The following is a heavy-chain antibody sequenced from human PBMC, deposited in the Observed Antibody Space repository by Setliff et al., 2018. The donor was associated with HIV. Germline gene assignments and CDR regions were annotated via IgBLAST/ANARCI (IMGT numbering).Heavy chain of an antibody. D-gene: IGHD3-3*01. CDR2: IYYSGNT. Sequence: SETLSLTCAVYGGSFSGYYWTWIRQPPGKGLEWIGDIYYSGNTHFNPSLKSRVTISLDTSKNQVFLKLTSVTAADTAVYYCARDLGRITLSGVNEGWFDPWGQGTLVTVSS. CDR1: GGSFSGYY. V-gene: IGHV4-59*01. CDR3: ARDLGRITLSGVNEGWFDP. J-gene: IGHJ5*02.